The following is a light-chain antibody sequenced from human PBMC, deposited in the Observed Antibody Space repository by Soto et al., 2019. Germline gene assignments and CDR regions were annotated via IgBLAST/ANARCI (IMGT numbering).Light chain of an antibody. CDR3: QQYGSSPPTWT. V-gene: IGKV3-20*01. CDR1: QSFSSN. Sequence: EIVLTQSPATLSLSPGERATLSCRASQSFSSNLAWYQQKPGQAPRLLIYGASSRATGIPDRFSGSGSGTDFTLTISRLEPEDFAVYYCQQYGSSPPTWTFGQGTKVDIK. J-gene: IGKJ1*01. CDR2: GAS.